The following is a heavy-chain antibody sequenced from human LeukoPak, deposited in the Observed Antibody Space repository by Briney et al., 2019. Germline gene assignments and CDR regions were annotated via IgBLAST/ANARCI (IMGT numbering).Heavy chain of an antibody. CDR3: ARDHGDFVQHD. D-gene: IGHD4-17*01. J-gene: IGHJ4*02. CDR1: GDSISSGNFY. Sequence: SQTLSLTCAVSGDSISSGNFYWGWIRQPPGKELQWIGSIYYNGITHYNPSLESRVTISADTSTNEFSLKLRSVTAADTAMYYCARDHGDFVQHDWGQGTLVTVSS. CDR2: IYYNGIT. V-gene: IGHV4-39*01.